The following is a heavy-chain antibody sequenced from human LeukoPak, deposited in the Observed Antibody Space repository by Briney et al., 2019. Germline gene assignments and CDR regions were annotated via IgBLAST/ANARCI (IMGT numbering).Heavy chain of an antibody. CDR2: VDPEDGET. CDR3: ATEGITGFLGLD. J-gene: IGHJ4*02. V-gene: IGHV1-69-2*01. D-gene: IGHD1-20*01. Sequence: ASVKVSCKXSGYTFTDYYMHWVQQAPGKGLEWMGLVDPEDGETIYAEKFQGRVTITADTSTDTAYMELSSLRSEDTAVYYCATEGITGFLGLDWGQGTLVTVSS. CDR1: GYTFTDYY.